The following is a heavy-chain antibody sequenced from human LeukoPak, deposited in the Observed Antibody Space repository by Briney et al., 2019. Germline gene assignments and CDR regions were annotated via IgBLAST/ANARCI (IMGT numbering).Heavy chain of an antibody. Sequence: SETLSLTCAFYGASFSGYYWRWIRQPPGKGLEWIGEINHSGITTYHPSLKSRVTISVDTSKKQFSLKLNSVTAADTAVYYCARQMNTVTVDYWGQGTLVTVSS. D-gene: IGHD4-17*01. V-gene: IGHV4-34*01. J-gene: IGHJ4*02. CDR1: GASFSGYY. CDR2: INHSGIT. CDR3: ARQMNTVTVDY.